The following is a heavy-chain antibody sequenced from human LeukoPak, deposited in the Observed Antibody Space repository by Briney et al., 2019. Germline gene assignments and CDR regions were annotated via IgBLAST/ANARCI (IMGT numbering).Heavy chain of an antibody. V-gene: IGHV3-23*01. Sequence: HPGGSLRLSCAASGFTFSSYAMSWVRQAPGKGPEWVSAISGSGGSTYYADSVKGRFTISRDNSKNTLYLQMNSLRAEDTAVYYCAKVPLYYDSSGYYSHFDYWGQGTLVTVSS. CDR1: GFTFSSYA. CDR2: ISGSGGST. CDR3: AKVPLYYDSSGYYSHFDY. J-gene: IGHJ4*02. D-gene: IGHD3-22*01.